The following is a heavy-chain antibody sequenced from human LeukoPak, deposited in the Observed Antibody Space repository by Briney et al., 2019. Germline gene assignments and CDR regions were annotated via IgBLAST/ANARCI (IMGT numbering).Heavy chain of an antibody. J-gene: IGHJ6*02. V-gene: IGHV1-2*02. D-gene: IGHD4-17*01. CDR2: INPNTGGT. CDR3: ARDPYGDYEDNYYYGLDV. Sequence: GASVKVSCKASGYTFTGYYMHWVRQAPGQGLEWMGWINPNTGGTNYAQKFQGRVSMTRDTSISTAYMELSRPRSDDTAVYYCARDPYGDYEDNYYYGLDVWGQGTTVTVSS. CDR1: GYTFTGYY.